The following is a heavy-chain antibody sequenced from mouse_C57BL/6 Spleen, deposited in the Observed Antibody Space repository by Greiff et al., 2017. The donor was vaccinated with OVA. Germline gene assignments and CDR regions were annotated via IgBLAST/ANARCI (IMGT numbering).Heavy chain of an antibody. CDR3: AREGLGRGGYAMDY. J-gene: IGHJ4*01. Sequence: VQLQQSGPGLVQPSQSLSITCTVSGFSLTSYGVHWVRQSPGKGLEWLGVIWSGGSTDYNAAFISRLSISKDNSKSQVFFKMNSLQADDTAIYYCAREGLGRGGYAMDYWGQGTSVTVSS. V-gene: IGHV2-2*01. CDR1: GFSLTSYG. CDR2: IWSGGST. D-gene: IGHD4-1*01.